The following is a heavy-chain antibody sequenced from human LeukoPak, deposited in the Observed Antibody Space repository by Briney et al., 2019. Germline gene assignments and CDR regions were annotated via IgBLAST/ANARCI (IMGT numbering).Heavy chain of an antibody. Sequence: GGSLRLSCAASGFTFSSYWMSWVRQAPGKGLEWVANIKQDGSEEYYVDSVKGRFTISRDNAKNSLYLQMNSLRAEDTAVYYCARDYYDSSGYYYYYYYYMDVWGKGTTVTVSS. V-gene: IGHV3-7*01. D-gene: IGHD3-22*01. CDR2: IKQDGSEE. CDR3: ARDYYDSSGYYYYYYYYMDV. CDR1: GFTFSSYW. J-gene: IGHJ6*03.